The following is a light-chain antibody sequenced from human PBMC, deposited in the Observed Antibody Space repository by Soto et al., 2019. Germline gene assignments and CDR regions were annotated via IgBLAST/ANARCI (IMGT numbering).Light chain of an antibody. Sequence: QPVLTQPASVSGSPGQSITISCIGTSSDVGGYNFVSWYQQHPGKAPKLMIYEVSNRPSGVSTRFSGSKSGNTASLTISGLQAEDEADYYCFSYRSTGILLFGGGTKLTVL. CDR3: FSYRSTGILL. V-gene: IGLV2-14*01. J-gene: IGLJ2*01. CDR2: EVS. CDR1: SSDVGGYNF.